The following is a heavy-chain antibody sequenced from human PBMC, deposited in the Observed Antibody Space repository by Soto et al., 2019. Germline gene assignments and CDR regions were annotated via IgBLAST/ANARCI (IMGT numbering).Heavy chain of an antibody. CDR3: ARDRYDLTSDY. D-gene: IGHD4-4*01. V-gene: IGHV3-48*01. CDR1: GFTFSSYS. Sequence: SLRLSCADSGFTFSSYSMNWVRQAPGKGLEWVAYISSGSSAIYYADSVKGRFIISRDNAKNSLYLQMNSLRAEDTAVYYCARDRYDLTSDYWGQGTLVTVSS. CDR2: ISSGSSAI. J-gene: IGHJ4*02.